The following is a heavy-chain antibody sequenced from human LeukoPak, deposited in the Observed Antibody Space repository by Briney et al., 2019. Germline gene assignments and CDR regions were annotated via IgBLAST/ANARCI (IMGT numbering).Heavy chain of an antibody. J-gene: IGHJ4*02. Sequence: PGGSLRLSCAASGFTFNTYAMIWVRQAPGKGLEWVSTISGSGGSTYYADSVKGRFTISRDNSKNTLFLQMNSLRAEDTAVYHCAREGRESSGYDYWGQGTLVTVSS. CDR2: ISGSGGST. CDR1: GFTFNTYA. CDR3: AREGRESSGYDY. D-gene: IGHD3-22*01. V-gene: IGHV3-23*01.